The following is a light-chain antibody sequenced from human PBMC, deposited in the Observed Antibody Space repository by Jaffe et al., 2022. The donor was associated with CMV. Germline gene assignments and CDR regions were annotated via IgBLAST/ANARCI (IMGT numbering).Light chain of an antibody. V-gene: IGKV1-5*03. CDR2: KAS. CDR1: LNINNW. CDR3: QQYNSYPWT. Sequence: DIQMTQSPSTLSASVGDTVSITCRASLNINNWLAWTQQKPGKAPKLLIFKASYLGSGVPPRFSGSRSGPEFTLTISNLQPDDVATYYCQQYNSYPWTFGQGTQVEIK. J-gene: IGKJ1*01.